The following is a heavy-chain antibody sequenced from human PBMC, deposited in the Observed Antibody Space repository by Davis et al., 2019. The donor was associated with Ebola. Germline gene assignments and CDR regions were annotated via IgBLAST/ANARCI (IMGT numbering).Heavy chain of an antibody. V-gene: IGHV1-69*13. CDR2: IIPFFGVA. J-gene: IGHJ5*01. CDR1: GGTFSNNA. Sequence: SVKVSCKASGGTFSNNAINWVRQAPGQGLEWMGAIIPFFGVANYAQKFQGLVAITADESTSSAFLELNSLRSEDTAIYFCARDPSRRDLNYALGWFDSWGQGTLVTVSS. D-gene: IGHD1-7*01. CDR3: ARDPSRRDLNYALGWFDS.